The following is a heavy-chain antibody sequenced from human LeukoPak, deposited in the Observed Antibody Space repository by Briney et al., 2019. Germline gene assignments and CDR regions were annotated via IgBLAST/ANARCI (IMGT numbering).Heavy chain of an antibody. CDR2: TYYRSKWYN. CDR1: GDSVSSNSAA. CDR3: AGYGSGSLPSPYYYYYGMDV. Sequence: SQTLSLTCAISGDSVSSNSAAWNWIRQSPSRGLEWLGRTYYRSKWYNDYAVSVKSRITINPDTSKNQFSLQLNSVTPEDTAVYYCAGYGSGSLPSPYYYYYGMDVWGKGTTVTVSS. V-gene: IGHV6-1*01. J-gene: IGHJ6*04. D-gene: IGHD3-10*01.